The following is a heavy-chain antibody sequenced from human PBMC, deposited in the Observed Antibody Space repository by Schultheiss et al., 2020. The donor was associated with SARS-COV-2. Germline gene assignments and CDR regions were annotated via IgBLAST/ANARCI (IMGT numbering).Heavy chain of an antibody. V-gene: IGHV3-23*01. CDR3: ARVGGHYYYYYMDV. CDR2: ISGSGGST. J-gene: IGHJ6*03. Sequence: GGSLRLSCAASGFTFSSYSMNWVRQAPGKGLEWVSAISGSGGSTYYADSVKGRFTISRDNSKNTLYLQMNSLKTEDTAVYYCARVGGHYYYYYMDVWGKGTTVTVSS. CDR1: GFTFSSYS.